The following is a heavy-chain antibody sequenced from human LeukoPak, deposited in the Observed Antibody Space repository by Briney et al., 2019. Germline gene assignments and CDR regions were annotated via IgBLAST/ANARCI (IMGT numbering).Heavy chain of an antibody. D-gene: IGHD3-22*01. Sequence: SETLSLTCAVYGGSFSGYYWSWIRQPPGKGLEWIGEINHSGSTNYNPSLKSRVTISVGTSKNQFSLKLSSVTAADTAVYYCARGSHSSGYYYDYWGQGTLVTVSS. J-gene: IGHJ4*02. CDR2: INHSGST. CDR3: ARGSHSSGYYYDY. V-gene: IGHV4-34*01. CDR1: GGSFSGYY.